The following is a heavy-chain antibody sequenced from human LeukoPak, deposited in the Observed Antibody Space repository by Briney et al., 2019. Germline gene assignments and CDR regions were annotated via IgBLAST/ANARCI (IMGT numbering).Heavy chain of an antibody. V-gene: IGHV3-21*01. D-gene: IGHD3-3*01. CDR2: ISSSSSYI. Sequence: PGGSLRLSCAASGFTFSSYSMNWVRQAPGKGLEWVSSISSSSSYIYYADSVKGRFTISRDNAKNSLYLQMNSLRAEDTAVYYCARASDYDFWSGYPYFDYWGQGTLVTVSS. J-gene: IGHJ4*02. CDR1: GFTFSSYS. CDR3: ARASDYDFWSGYPYFDY.